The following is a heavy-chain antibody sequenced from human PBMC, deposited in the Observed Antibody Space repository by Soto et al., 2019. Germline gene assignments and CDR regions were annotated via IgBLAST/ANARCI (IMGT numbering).Heavy chain of an antibody. Sequence: QVQLVDSGGGVVQPGRSLRLSCAASGFPFSSYGMHWVRQAPGKGLDWVALISNDGGSKYYADSVKGRFLISRDNAKNSVYLKMNSLRAEDTAGYYCGWGRYFADYWGQGTMVTVSS. D-gene: IGHD3-16*02. CDR1: GFPFSSYG. CDR2: ISNDGGSK. J-gene: IGHJ4*02. CDR3: GWGRYFADY. V-gene: IGHV3-30*03.